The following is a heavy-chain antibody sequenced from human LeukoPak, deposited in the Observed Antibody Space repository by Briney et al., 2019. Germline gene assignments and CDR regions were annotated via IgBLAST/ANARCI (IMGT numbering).Heavy chain of an antibody. CDR3: ARGPPRGKYYYMDV. J-gene: IGHJ6*03. D-gene: IGHD1-1*01. V-gene: IGHV3-13*01. CDR1: GFTFSSFD. Sequence: GGSLRLSCAASGFTFSSFDMHWVRQPTGQGLEWVSTIGTASDTYYPGSVEGRFTTSRDNAKNSLYLQMNSLTVGDTAVYYCARGPPRGKYYYMDVWGKGTTVTVSS. CDR2: IGTASDT.